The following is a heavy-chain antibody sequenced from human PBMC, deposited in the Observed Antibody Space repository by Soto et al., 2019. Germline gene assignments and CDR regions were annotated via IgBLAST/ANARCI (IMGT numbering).Heavy chain of an antibody. J-gene: IGHJ5*02. D-gene: IGHD2-15*01. CDR3: RVVVVASTAWFDP. CDR2: ISGSGGST. CDR1: GFTFSSYA. Sequence: GGSLRLSCAASGFTFSSYAMSWVRQAPGKGLEWVSAISGSGGSTYYADSVKGRFTISRDNSTNTLYLQMNSLRAEDTAVYYCRVVVVASTAWFDPWGQGTLVTVSS. V-gene: IGHV3-23*01.